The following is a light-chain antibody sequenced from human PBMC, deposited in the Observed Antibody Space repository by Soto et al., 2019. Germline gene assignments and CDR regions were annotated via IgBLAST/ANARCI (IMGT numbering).Light chain of an antibody. Sequence: QAVVTQPASVSGSPGQSITISCTGTSSDISIYNYVSWYQQHPGKAPKLIIYEVSNRPSGISNRFSGAKSGNTASLTISGLQVEDEADYYCCSYTSSTNYVFGAGTKATV. CDR2: EVS. J-gene: IGLJ1*01. V-gene: IGLV2-14*01. CDR3: CSYTSSTNYV. CDR1: SSDISIYNY.